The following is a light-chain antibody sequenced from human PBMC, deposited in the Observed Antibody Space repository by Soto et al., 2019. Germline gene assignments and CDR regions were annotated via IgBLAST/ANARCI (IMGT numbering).Light chain of an antibody. Sequence: EIVMTQSPATLSVSPGERATLSCRASQSVSSNLAWYQQQPGQAPRLLIHGASTRATDIPARVSASGTGTEFTLTISSLQSEDFAVYYCQQYNDWPQLTFGGGTRVEIK. CDR1: QSVSSN. CDR3: QQYNDWPQLT. CDR2: GAS. V-gene: IGKV3-15*01. J-gene: IGKJ4*01.